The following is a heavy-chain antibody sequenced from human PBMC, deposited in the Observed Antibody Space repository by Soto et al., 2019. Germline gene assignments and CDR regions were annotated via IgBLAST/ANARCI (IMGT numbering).Heavy chain of an antibody. CDR2: ISYDGSKK. CDR1: GFPFSTSG. D-gene: IGHD2-2*01. V-gene: IGHV3-30*18. CDR3: AKGWFQLLKGGMDV. J-gene: IGHJ6*02. Sequence: QVQLVESGGGVVQPGRSLRLSCAASGFPFSTSGMHWVRQAPGKGLEWVAIISYDGSKKYYADSVKGRFTISRDNSMNTLYLQMNRLRDEDTAVYYCAKGWFQLLKGGMDVWGQGTTVIVSS.